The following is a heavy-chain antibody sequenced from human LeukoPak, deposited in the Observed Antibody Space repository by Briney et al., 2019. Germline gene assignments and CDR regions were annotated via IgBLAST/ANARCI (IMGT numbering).Heavy chain of an antibody. J-gene: IGHJ4*02. Sequence: GASVKVSCKASGGTFSSYAISWVRQAPGQGPEWMGRIIPIFGTANYAQKFQGRVTITTDESTSTAYMELTSLRSEDTAVYYCARDQGYGAYCLDYWGQGTLVTVSS. CDR2: IIPIFGTA. D-gene: IGHD4/OR15-4a*01. CDR3: ARDQGYGAYCLDY. V-gene: IGHV1-69*05. CDR1: GGTFSSYA.